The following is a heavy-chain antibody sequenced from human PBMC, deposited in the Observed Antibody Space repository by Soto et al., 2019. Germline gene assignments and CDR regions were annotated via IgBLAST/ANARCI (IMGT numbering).Heavy chain of an antibody. V-gene: IGHV3-13*01. Sequence: GSLRLSCAASGFTFSSYDMHWVSQATGKGLEWVSAIGTAGDTYYPGSVKGRFTISRENAKNSLYLQMNSLRAGDTAVYYCARGLTEYCSGGSCYRDGAFDIWGQGT. CDR1: GFTFSSYD. CDR3: ARGLTEYCSGGSCYRDGAFDI. CDR2: IGTAGDT. J-gene: IGHJ3*02. D-gene: IGHD2-15*01.